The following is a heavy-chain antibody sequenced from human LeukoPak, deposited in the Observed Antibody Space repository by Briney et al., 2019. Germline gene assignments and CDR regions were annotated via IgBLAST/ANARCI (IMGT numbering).Heavy chain of an antibody. D-gene: IGHD2-2*01. Sequence: NPGRSLRLSCAASGFTFSSYSMNWVRQAPGKGLEWVSSISSSSSYIYYADSVKGRFTISRDNAKNSLYLQMNSLRAEDTAVYYCARDGIVVVPAAERSYYYGMDVWGQGTTVTVSS. V-gene: IGHV3-21*01. CDR3: ARDGIVVVPAAERSYYYGMDV. CDR1: GFTFSSYS. CDR2: ISSSSSYI. J-gene: IGHJ6*02.